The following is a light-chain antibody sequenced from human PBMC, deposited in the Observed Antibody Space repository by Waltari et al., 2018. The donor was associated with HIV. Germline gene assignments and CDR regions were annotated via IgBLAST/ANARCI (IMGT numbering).Light chain of an antibody. CDR3: GTWDSSLSVWV. Sequence: QSVLTQPPSVSAAPGQKVTISCSGSSSNIGNNYVSWYQQPPGTAPKLLIYENNKRPSGIPDRLSGAKSGTSATLGITGLQTGDEADYYCGTWDSSLSVWVFGGGTKLTVL. V-gene: IGLV1-51*02. CDR2: ENN. CDR1: SSNIGNNY. J-gene: IGLJ3*02.